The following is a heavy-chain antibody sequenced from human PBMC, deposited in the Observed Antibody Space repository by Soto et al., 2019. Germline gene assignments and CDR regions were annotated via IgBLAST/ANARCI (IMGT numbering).Heavy chain of an antibody. V-gene: IGHV4-31*03. D-gene: IGHD4-4*01. CDR2: IYYSGST. Sequence: SETLSLTCTVSGGSISSNCYYWSWIRQHPGKGIEWIGYIYYSGSTYYNPSLKSRVTISVDTSKNHFSLNLSSVTAADTAVYDCALRYDYRFYWGQGTLVTVSS. J-gene: IGHJ4*02. CDR1: GGSISSNCYY. CDR3: ALRYDYRFY.